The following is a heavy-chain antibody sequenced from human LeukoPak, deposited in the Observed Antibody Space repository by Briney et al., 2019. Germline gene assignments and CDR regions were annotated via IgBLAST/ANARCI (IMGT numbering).Heavy chain of an antibody. Sequence: PGGSLRLSCAASGFTFSNAWMSWVRQAPGKGLEWVSAISGSGGSTYYADSVKGRFSISRDNSKNTLYLQMNSLRAEDTAVYYCAKAAFGGVIVMIDYWGQGTLVTVSS. V-gene: IGHV3-23*01. CDR2: ISGSGGST. D-gene: IGHD3-16*02. J-gene: IGHJ4*02. CDR1: GFTFSNAW. CDR3: AKAAFGGVIVMIDY.